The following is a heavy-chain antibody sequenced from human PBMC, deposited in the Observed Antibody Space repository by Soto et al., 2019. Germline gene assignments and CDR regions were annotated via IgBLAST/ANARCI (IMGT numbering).Heavy chain of an antibody. CDR2: INAGNGNT. J-gene: IGHJ6*02. Sequence: ASVKVSCKASGYTFTSYAMHWVRQAPGQRLEWMGWINAGNGNTKYSQKFQGRVTITRDTSASTAYMELSSLRSADTAVYYCARGGEGYNGFYYCYYDLDVGVQGSAV. V-gene: IGHV1-3*01. D-gene: IGHD3-10*01. CDR1: GYTFTSYA. CDR3: ARGGEGYNGFYYCYYDLDV.